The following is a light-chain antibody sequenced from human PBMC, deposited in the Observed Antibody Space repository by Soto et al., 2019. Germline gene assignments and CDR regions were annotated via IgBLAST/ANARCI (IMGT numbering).Light chain of an antibody. J-gene: IGKJ2*01. CDR2: KAS. Sequence: DIQMTQSPSTLSASVGDSVTITCRASQSVSIWLAWYQQKPGKAPKLLIYKASSLESGVPSRFSGSGSGTEFTLTISSLQPDDFATYYRQQYNDYPYTFGQGTKLEIK. CDR1: QSVSIW. V-gene: IGKV1-5*03. CDR3: QQYNDYPYT.